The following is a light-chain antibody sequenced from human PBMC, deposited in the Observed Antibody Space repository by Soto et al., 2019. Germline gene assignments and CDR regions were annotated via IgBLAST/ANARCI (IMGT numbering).Light chain of an antibody. CDR3: QQHNDWPLT. CDR1: QSADAN. J-gene: IGKJ4*01. Sequence: EIVMTQSPDTLSVSPGETATLSCRASQSADANLAWYQQKPGQAPRLLMYRISTRATGIPARFSGSGSGTEFTLTIGSLQSEDAAVYYCQQHNDWPLTFGGGTKVEI. CDR2: RIS. V-gene: IGKV3D-15*01.